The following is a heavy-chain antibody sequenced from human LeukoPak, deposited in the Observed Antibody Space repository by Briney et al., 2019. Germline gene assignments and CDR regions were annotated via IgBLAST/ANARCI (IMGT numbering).Heavy chain of an antibody. CDR1: GYTFTGYY. CDR2: INPNSGGT. V-gene: IGHV1-2*06. D-gene: IGHD3-16*02. J-gene: IGHJ6*03. Sequence: GAPVKVSCKASGYTFTGYYMHWVRQAPGQGLEWMGRINPNSGGTNYAQKFQGRVTMTRDTSISTAYMELSRLRSDDTAVYYCARDREITFGGVIAYYYYYMDVWGKGTTVTVSS. CDR3: ARDREITFGGVIAYYYYYMDV.